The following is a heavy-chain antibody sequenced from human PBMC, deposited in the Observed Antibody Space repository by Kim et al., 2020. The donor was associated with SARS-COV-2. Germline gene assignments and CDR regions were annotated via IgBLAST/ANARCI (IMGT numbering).Heavy chain of an antibody. CDR3: ARADYGGNYYYYYGMDV. CDR2: IGTAGDT. Sequence: GGSLRLSCAASGFTFSSYDKHWVRQATGKGLEWVSAIGTAGDTYYPGSVKGRFTISRENAKNSLYLQMNSLRAGDTAVYYCARADYGGNYYYYYGMDVWGQGTTVTVSS. V-gene: IGHV3-13*01. J-gene: IGHJ6*02. D-gene: IGHD4-17*01. CDR1: GFTFSSYD.